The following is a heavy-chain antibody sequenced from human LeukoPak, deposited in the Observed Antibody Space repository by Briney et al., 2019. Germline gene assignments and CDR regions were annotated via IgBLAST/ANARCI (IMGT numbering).Heavy chain of an antibody. Sequence: GSLRLSCAASGFTFSSYAMHWVRQAPGKGLEWIGYIYYSGSTNYNPSLKSRVTTSVDTSKNQYSLKLRSVTAADTAVYYCARVTGDMIEDYFDYWGQGILVTVSS. CDR3: ARVTGDMIEDYFDY. J-gene: IGHJ4*02. CDR2: IYYSGST. V-gene: IGHV4-59*01. D-gene: IGHD3-22*01. CDR1: GFTFSSYA.